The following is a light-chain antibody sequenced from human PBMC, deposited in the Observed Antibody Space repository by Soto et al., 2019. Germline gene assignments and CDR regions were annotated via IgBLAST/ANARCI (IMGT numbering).Light chain of an antibody. Sequence: EIVLTQSPGTLSLSPGERAILSCRAGQSVTSSSLAWYQQKPGRAPRLLISGTSIRATGIPDTFSGSGSGTDFTLTISRLEPEDFAVYYCQQYGSSPRTFGGGTKVDIK. CDR1: QSVTSSS. CDR2: GTS. V-gene: IGKV3-20*01. CDR3: QQYGSSPRT. J-gene: IGKJ4*01.